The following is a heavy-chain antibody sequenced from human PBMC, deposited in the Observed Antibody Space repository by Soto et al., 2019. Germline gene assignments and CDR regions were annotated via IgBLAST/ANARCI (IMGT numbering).Heavy chain of an antibody. D-gene: IGHD2-15*01. J-gene: IGHJ4*02. Sequence: GGSLRLSCAASGFTFSNYAMSWVRQAPGKGLEWVSGVGGSGDSTYYADSVKGRFTISRDNSKDTLYLQMNSLRAEDTAVYYCAKSPLGYCSGGSCYPPPYFDYWGQGTLVTVSS. CDR3: AKSPLGYCSGGSCYPPPYFDY. CDR2: VGGSGDST. CDR1: GFTFSNYA. V-gene: IGHV3-23*01.